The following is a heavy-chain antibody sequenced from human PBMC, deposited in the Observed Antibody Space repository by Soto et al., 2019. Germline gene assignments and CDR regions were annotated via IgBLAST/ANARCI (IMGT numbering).Heavy chain of an antibody. CDR3: AREAPTLAGLDY. Sequence: QVQLVESGGGVVQPGRSLRLSCAASGFTFSSYGMHWVRQAPGKGLEWVAVIWYDGSNKYYADSVKGRFTISRDNSKNTLYLQMNSLRAEDTAVYYCAREAPTLAGLDYWGQGTLFTVSS. J-gene: IGHJ4*02. CDR1: GFTFSSYG. V-gene: IGHV3-33*01. D-gene: IGHD3-3*02. CDR2: IWYDGSNK.